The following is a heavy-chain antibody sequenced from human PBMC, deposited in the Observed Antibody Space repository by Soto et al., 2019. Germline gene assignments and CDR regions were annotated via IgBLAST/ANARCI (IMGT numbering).Heavy chain of an antibody. CDR2: INHSGST. CDR1: GGSFSGYY. V-gene: IGHV4-34*01. Sequence: SETLSLTCAVYGGSFSGYYWSWIRQPPGKGLEWIGEINHSGSTNYNPSLKSRVTISVDTSKNQFSLKLSSVTAADTAVYYCAGLPDYSNAYQDYWGQGTLVTVSS. CDR3: AGLPDYSNAYQDY. J-gene: IGHJ4*02. D-gene: IGHD4-4*01.